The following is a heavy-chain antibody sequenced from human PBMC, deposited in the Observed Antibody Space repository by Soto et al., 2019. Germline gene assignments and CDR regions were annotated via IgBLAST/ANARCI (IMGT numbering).Heavy chain of an antibody. J-gene: IGHJ6*02. CDR1: GLTFRSGA. CDR3: ARDRDVQLVIYYYSGMDL. V-gene: IGHV3-30*04. CDR2: ISYDGSAK. Sequence: GGSLRLSCEAPGLTFRSGAMHWVRQAPGKGLEWVATISYDGSAKYYADSVKGRFTISRDSSMDTLYLEMNSLRAEDTAVYYCARDRDVQLVIYYYSGMDLWGQGTTVTVSS. D-gene: IGHD6-6*01.